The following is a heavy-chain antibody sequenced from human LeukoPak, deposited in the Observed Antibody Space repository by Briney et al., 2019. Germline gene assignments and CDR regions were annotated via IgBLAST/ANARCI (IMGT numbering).Heavy chain of an antibody. CDR2: ISAYNGNT. CDR3: AFSSYYLQGNYYYMDV. D-gene: IGHD1-26*01. J-gene: IGHJ6*03. Sequence: ASVKVSCKASGYTFSGYYIHWVRQAPGQGLEWMGWISAYNGNTNYAQKLQGRVTMTTDTSTSTAYMELRSLRSDDTAVYYCAFSSYYLQGNYYYMDVWGKGTTVTVSS. CDR1: GYTFSGYY. V-gene: IGHV1-18*01.